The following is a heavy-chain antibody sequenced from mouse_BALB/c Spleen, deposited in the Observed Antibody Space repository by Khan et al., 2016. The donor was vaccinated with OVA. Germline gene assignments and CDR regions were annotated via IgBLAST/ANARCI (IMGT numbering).Heavy chain of an antibody. V-gene: IGHV2-6-1*01. CDR2: IWSDGST. CDR3: ARQPYYHYYVMDY. CDR1: GFSLTDYG. D-gene: IGHD2-10*01. J-gene: IGHJ4*01. Sequence: VKLQESGPALVAPSQSLSITCTISGFSLTDYGVHWVRQPPGQGLEWLVVIWSDGSTTYNSALKSRLSISKDNSKSQVFLKMNSLQTDDTAVYYGARQPYYHYYVMDYWGQGTSVTVSS.